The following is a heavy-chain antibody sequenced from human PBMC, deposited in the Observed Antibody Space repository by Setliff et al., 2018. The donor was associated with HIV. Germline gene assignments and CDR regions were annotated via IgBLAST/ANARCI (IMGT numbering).Heavy chain of an antibody. J-gene: IGHJ4*02. V-gene: IGHV3-9*01. Sequence: PGGSLRLSCAASGFTFDDYAMHWVRQAPGKGLEWVSGISWNSGSIGYADSVKGRFTIFRDNAKNSLYLQMNSLRAEDTAVYYCARDTPPIYWGQGTLVTVSS. CDR2: ISWNSGSI. CDR3: ARDTPPIY. CDR1: GFTFDDYA.